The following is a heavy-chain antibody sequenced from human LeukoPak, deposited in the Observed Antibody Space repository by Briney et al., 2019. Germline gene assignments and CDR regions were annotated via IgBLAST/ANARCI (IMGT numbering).Heavy chain of an antibody. J-gene: IGHJ5*02. CDR1: GFTFSSYS. Sequence: PGGSLRLSCAASGFTFSSYSMNWVRQAPGKGLEWVSYISSSSSTIYYADSVKGRFTISRDNAKNSLYLQMNSLRAEDTAVYYCARDRIITGTTKTLSWFDPWGQGTLVTVSS. CDR3: ARDRIITGTTKTLSWFDP. CDR2: ISSSSSTI. V-gene: IGHV3-48*01. D-gene: IGHD1-7*01.